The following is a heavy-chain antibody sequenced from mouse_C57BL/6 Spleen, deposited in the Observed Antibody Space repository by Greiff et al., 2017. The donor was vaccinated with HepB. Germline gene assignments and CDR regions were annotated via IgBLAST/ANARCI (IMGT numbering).Heavy chain of an antibody. V-gene: IGHV3-6*01. Sequence: EVQLQESGPGLVKPSQSLSLTCSVTGYSITSGYYWNWIRQFPGNKLEWMGYISYDGSNNYNPSLKNRISITRDTSKNQFFLKLNSVTTEDTATYYCARGLYCDVWGTGTTVTVSS. J-gene: IGHJ1*03. CDR2: ISYDGSN. CDR3: ARGLYCDV. D-gene: IGHD6-2*01. CDR1: GYSITSGYY.